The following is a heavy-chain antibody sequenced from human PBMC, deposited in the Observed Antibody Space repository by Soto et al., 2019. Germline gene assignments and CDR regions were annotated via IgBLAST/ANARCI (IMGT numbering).Heavy chain of an antibody. CDR1: GGAIGGYY. Sequence: PSETLSLTCSLSGGAIGGYYWSWIRQPPGKALEWIGYVSYSGSTDYHPSLKSRVSISIDTSKNQFSLKMISVTAAGTAVYYCARHGSDSGWSFFDPWGQGALVTVSS. V-gene: IGHV4-59*08. D-gene: IGHD6-19*01. J-gene: IGHJ5*02. CDR3: ARHGSDSGWSFFDP. CDR2: VSYSGST.